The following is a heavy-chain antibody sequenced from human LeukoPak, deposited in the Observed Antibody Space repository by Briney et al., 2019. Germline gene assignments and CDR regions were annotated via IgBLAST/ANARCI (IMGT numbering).Heavy chain of an antibody. Sequence: SVKVSCKASGGTFSSYAISWVRQAPGQGLEWMGGIIPIFGTANYAQKFQGRVTMTTDTSTSTAYMELRSLRSDDTAVYYCARSSPWDNWFDPWGQGTLVTVSS. J-gene: IGHJ5*02. CDR1: GGTFSSYA. CDR3: ARSSPWDNWFDP. D-gene: IGHD1-26*01. CDR2: IIPIFGTA. V-gene: IGHV1-69*05.